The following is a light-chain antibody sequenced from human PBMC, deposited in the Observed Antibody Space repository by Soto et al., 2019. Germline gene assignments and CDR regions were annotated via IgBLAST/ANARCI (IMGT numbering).Light chain of an antibody. J-gene: IGLJ1*01. CDR3: GTWDNSLSLPYV. Sequence: QSALTQPPSVSAAPGQKVTISCSGSSSNIGNNYVSWYQQLPGTAPKLLIYENNKRPSGIPDRFSGSKSGTSATLGITGLQTGDEADYYCGTWDNSLSLPYVFGTGTKVTVL. CDR1: SSNIGNNY. CDR2: ENN. V-gene: IGLV1-51*02.